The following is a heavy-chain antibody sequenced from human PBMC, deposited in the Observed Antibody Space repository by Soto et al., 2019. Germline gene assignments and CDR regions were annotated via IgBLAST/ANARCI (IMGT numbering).Heavy chain of an antibody. CDR2: IYYSGST. J-gene: IGHJ4*02. V-gene: IGHV4-59*01. CDR1: GGSISSYY. Sequence: LSLTCTVSGGSISSYYWKWIRQPPGKGLEWIGYIYYSGSTNYNPSLKSRVTISVDTSKNQFSLKLSSVTAADTAVYYCARGTYYFDYWGQGTLVTVSS. CDR3: ARGTYYFDY. D-gene: IGHD3-10*01.